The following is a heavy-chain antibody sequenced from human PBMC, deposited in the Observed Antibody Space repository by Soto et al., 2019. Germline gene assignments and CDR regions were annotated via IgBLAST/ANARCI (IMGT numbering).Heavy chain of an antibody. V-gene: IGHV1-3*01. D-gene: IGHD3-3*01. CDR3: ARSYVRVVEWLSIFDC. J-gene: IGHJ4*02. CDR1: GYTFRTYS. Sequence: QVQLVQSGAAVKKPGASVKVSCKTSGYTFRTYSIHWVRKAPGQRWEWMGWMNAGNGNTKHSETFKGRVILTRDPVSNTADMELASLTSGDSAIFYCARSYVRVVEWLSIFDCWGQGTPVTVSS. CDR2: MNAGNGNT.